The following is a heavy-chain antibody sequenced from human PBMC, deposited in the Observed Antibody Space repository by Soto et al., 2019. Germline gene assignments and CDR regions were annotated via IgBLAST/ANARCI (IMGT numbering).Heavy chain of an antibody. CDR3: ARDLGLRSAGDLYYYYMDV. CDR2: IDHSGST. CDR1: GGAFSGCY. Sequence: PSETLSLTCAVGGGAFSGCYRNWIRQPPGKGLEWIGEIDHSGSTKYNPSLKSRVTISVDTSKNQFSLKVSSVTAADTAVYYCARDLGLRSAGDLYYYYMDVWGKGTTVTISS. J-gene: IGHJ6*03. V-gene: IGHV4-34*01. D-gene: IGHD4-17*01.